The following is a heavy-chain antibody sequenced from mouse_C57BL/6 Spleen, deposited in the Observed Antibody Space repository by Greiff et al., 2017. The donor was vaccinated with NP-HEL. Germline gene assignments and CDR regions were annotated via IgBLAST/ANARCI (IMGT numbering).Heavy chain of an antibody. CDR1: GYSITSGYY. J-gene: IGHJ2*01. CDR3: ARVDYYGSSYFDY. Sequence: EVQLVESGPGLVKPSQSLSLTCSVTGYSITSGYYWNWIRQFPGNKLEWMGYISYDGSNNYNPYLKNRISITRDTSKNQFFLKLNSVTTEDTATYYCARVDYYGSSYFDYWGQGTTLTVSS. V-gene: IGHV3-6*01. CDR2: ISYDGSN. D-gene: IGHD1-1*01.